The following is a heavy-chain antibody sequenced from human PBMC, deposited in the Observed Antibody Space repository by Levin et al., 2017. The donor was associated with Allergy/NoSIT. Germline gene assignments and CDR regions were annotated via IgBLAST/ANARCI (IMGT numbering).Heavy chain of an antibody. D-gene: IGHD1-26*01. V-gene: IGHV3-23*01. CDR2: VRYNGDTT. J-gene: IGHJ3*01. Sequence: LSLTCAASGFTFSSYTMMWVRQAPGKGLEWVSTVRYNGDTTYYADSVKGRFTISRDNSKDTLFLPMNSLRAEDTAFYYCAKGVSSWSPYRAFDLWGQGTMVTVSS. CDR1: GFTFSSYT. CDR3: AKGVSSWSPYRAFDL.